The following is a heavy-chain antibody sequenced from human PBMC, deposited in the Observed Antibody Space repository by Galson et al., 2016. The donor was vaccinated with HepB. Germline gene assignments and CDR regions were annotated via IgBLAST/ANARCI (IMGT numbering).Heavy chain of an antibody. J-gene: IGHJ4*02. D-gene: IGHD6-19*01. CDR2: IDWDDDK. CDR1: GFSLSTSGMC. Sequence: PALVKPTQTLTLTCTFSGFSLSTSGMCVSWIRQPPGKALEWLALIDWDDDKYYSTSLKTRLTISKDTSKNQVVLTMTNMDPVDTATYYCARMPGIAVAGSHLDYWGQGTLVTVSS. CDR3: ARMPGIAVAGSHLDY. V-gene: IGHV2-70*01.